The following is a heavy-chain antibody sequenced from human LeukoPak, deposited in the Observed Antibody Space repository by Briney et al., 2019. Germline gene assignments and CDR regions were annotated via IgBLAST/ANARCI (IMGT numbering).Heavy chain of an antibody. D-gene: IGHD4-11*01. CDR1: GFIFADYA. CDR2: IRSNTYGGTT. J-gene: IGHJ4*02. CDR3: TRGDYSDYLDY. Sequence: GRSLRLSCTASGFIFADYAMRWVRQAPGKGLEWVSFIRSNTYGGTTEYAASVKGRFTISRDDSKSIAYLQMNSLKTEDTAMYYCTRGDYSDYLDYWGQGTLVTVSS. V-gene: IGHV3-49*04.